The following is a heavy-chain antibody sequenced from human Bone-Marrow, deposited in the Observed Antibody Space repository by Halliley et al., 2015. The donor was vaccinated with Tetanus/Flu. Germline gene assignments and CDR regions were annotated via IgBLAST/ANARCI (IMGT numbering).Heavy chain of an antibody. Sequence: GWINVYNGNTNYVQKFQGRVTMTSDTSPTTVYMELRSLRSDDTALYYCARDLGDGYYPGGLDYWGQGTLVTVSS. CDR2: INVYNGNT. CDR3: ARDLGDGYYPGGLDY. V-gene: IGHV1-18*01. D-gene: IGHD3-22*01. J-gene: IGHJ4*02.